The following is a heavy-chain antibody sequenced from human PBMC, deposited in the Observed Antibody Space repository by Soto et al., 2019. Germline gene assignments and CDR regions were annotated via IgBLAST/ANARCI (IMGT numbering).Heavy chain of an antibody. CDR3: ARSPIAAYMVRGVIITPGYVDV. CDR2: ISSSSSYI. Sequence: GGSLRLSCAASGFTFSSYSMNWVRQAPGKGLEWVSSISSSSSYIYYADSVKGRFTISRDNAKNSLYLQMNSLRAEDTAVCYCARSPIAAYMVRGVIITPGYVDVWGQGTTVTVSS. CDR1: GFTFSSYS. D-gene: IGHD3-10*01. J-gene: IGHJ6*02. V-gene: IGHV3-21*01.